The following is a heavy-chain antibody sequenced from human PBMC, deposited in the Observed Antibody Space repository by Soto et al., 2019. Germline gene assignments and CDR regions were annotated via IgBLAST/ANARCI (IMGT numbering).Heavy chain of an antibody. CDR2: IYYSGST. Sequence: PSETLSLTCTVSGGSISSYYWSWIRQPPGKGLEWIGYIYYSGSTNYNPSLKSRVTISVDTSKNQFSLKLSSVTAADTAVYYCASVYFSSTSCLGYNCFDPWGQGTLVSVSS. CDR3: ASVYFSSTSCLGYNCFDP. V-gene: IGHV4-59*12. CDR1: GGSISSYY. J-gene: IGHJ5*02. D-gene: IGHD2-2*01.